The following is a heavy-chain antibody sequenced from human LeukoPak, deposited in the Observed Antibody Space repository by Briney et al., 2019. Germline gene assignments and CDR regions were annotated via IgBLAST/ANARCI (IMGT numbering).Heavy chain of an antibody. CDR1: GFTFSSYA. CDR3: ATMYYYGSGSYYNGGYYFDY. J-gene: IGHJ4*02. CDR2: ISYDGSNK. V-gene: IGHV3-30*04. Sequence: GGTLRLSCAASGFTFSSYAMHWVRQAPGKGLEWVAVISYDGSNKYYADSVKGRFTISRDNSKNTLYLQMNSLRAEDTAVYYCATMYYYGSGSYYNGGYYFDYWGQGTLVTVPS. D-gene: IGHD3-10*01.